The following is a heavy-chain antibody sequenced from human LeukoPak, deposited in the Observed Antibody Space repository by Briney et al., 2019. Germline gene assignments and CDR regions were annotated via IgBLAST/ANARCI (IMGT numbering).Heavy chain of an antibody. CDR3: ARVRYYGPGIYYRGLAY. J-gene: IGHJ4*02. D-gene: IGHD3-10*01. V-gene: IGHV1-24*01. Sequence: ASVKVSCKVSGYTLTELSMHWVRQAPGKGLEWMGGFDPEDGETIYAQKFQGRVTMTEDTSTDTAYMELSSLRSEDTAVYYCARVRYYGPGIYYRGLAYWGQGSLVTVSS. CDR1: GYTLTELS. CDR2: FDPEDGET.